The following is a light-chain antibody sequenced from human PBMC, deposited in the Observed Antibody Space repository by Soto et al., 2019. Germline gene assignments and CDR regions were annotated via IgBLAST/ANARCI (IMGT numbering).Light chain of an antibody. Sequence: EVVLTQSPATLSLSPGERATLSCTASQSVTTYLAWYQQKPGQAPRLLIYDASTRATGIPARFSGSGSGTDITLTISSIEPEDFAGYYCQQRSNWPPGVTFGPGTKVDIK. J-gene: IGKJ3*01. V-gene: IGKV3-11*01. CDR2: DAS. CDR1: QSVTTY. CDR3: QQRSNWPPGVT.